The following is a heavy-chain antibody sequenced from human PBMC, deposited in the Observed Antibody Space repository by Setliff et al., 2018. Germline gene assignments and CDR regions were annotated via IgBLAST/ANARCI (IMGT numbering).Heavy chain of an antibody. J-gene: IGHJ6*03. CDR2: TIPMFGTT. Sequence: ASVKVSCKASGATFSSYGISWVRQAPGQGLEWMGGTIPMFGTTEYAQRFQGRLTIITDESTNTAFMQLSSLRSDDTAVYYCVREGVDRRSSTDYRYYMDVWGKGTTVTVSS. CDR1: GATFSSYG. D-gene: IGHD6-6*01. CDR3: VREGVDRRSSTDYRYYMDV. V-gene: IGHV1-69*05.